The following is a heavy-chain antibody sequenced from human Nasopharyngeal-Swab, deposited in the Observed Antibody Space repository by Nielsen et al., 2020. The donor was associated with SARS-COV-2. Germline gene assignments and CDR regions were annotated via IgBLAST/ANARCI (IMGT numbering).Heavy chain of an antibody. CDR2: ISYDGSNK. D-gene: IGHD3-10*01. Sequence: VRQAPGKGLEWVAVISYDGSNKYYADSVKGRFTISRDNSKNTLYLQMNSLRAEDTAVYYCAKDLWFGELSLFYYYYYGMDAWGQGTTVTVSS. J-gene: IGHJ6*02. CDR3: AKDLWFGELSLFYYYYYGMDA. V-gene: IGHV3-30*18.